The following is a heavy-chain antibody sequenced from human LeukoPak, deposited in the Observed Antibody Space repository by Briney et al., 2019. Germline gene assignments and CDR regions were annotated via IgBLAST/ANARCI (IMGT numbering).Heavy chain of an antibody. Sequence: GGSLRLSCAASGFTVSSNYMSWVRQAPGKGLEWVSVIYSGGSTYYADSVKGRFTISRHNSKNTLYLQMNSLRAEDTAVYYCARDHSSGYPGACYYYGMDVWGQGTTVTVSS. J-gene: IGHJ6*02. CDR1: GFTVSSNY. D-gene: IGHD3-22*01. V-gene: IGHV3-53*04. CDR3: ARDHSSGYPGACYYYGMDV. CDR2: IYSGGST.